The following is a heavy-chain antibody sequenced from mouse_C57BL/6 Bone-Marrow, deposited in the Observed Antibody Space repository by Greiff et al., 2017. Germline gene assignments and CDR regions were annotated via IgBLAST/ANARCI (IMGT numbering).Heavy chain of an antibody. D-gene: IGHD1-1*01. J-gene: IGHJ1*03. Sequence: QVQLLQSGAELARPGASVKLSCKASGYTFKSYGICWVKQRTGQGLEWIGEIYPRSGNTYYHEKFKGKATMTADKSSSTAYMELRSLTSEDSAVYICEDYEGYFDVWGTGTTVTVSS. CDR2: IYPRSGNT. CDR3: EDYEGYFDV. V-gene: IGHV1-81*01. CDR1: GYTFKSYG.